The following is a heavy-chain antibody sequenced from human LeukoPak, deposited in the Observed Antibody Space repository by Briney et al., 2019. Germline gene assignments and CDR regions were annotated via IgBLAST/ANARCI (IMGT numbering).Heavy chain of an antibody. CDR2: IKHDGRED. CDR1: GFTLRKNL. V-gene: IGHV3-7*01. D-gene: IGHD3-10*01. J-gene: IGHJ4*02. CDR3: ARRVVPIDF. Sequence: GGAPRLSSAAPGFTLRKNLVTWGRQAPGEGLEWVANIKHDGREDYYVDSVKGRFTISRDNAKNTLFLQMNSLRAEDTAVYYCARRVVPIDFWGQGTLVTVSS.